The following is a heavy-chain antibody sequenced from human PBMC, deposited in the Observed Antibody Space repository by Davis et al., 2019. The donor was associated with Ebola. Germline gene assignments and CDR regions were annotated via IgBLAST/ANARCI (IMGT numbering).Heavy chain of an antibody. J-gene: IGHJ2*01. CDR3: ARGALGYSYGPNWYFDL. V-gene: IGHV4-34*01. Sequence: PGGSLRLSCAVYGGSFSGYYWSWIRQPPGKGLEWIGEINHSGSTNYNPSLKSRVTISVDTSKNQFSLKLNSVTAADTAVYYCARGALGYSYGPNWYFDLWGRGTLVTVSS. CDR2: INHSGST. D-gene: IGHD5-18*01. CDR1: GGSFSGYY.